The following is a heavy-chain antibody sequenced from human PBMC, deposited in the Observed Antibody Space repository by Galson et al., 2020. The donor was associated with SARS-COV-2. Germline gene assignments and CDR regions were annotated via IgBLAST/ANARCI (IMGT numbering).Heavy chain of an antibody. CDR3: AGDHVQQWLALDAFDI. V-gene: IGHV3-33*01. D-gene: IGHD6-19*01. CDR2: ICYDGINK. CDR1: GFTFISYG. J-gene: IGHJ3*02. Sequence: GGSLRLSCAASGFTFISYGLHWVRQAPGKGLEWVAVICYDGINKYYADSVKGRFTISRDNSKNTLYLQMNSQRAEDTAVYYCAGDHVQQWLALDAFDIWGQGTMVTVSS.